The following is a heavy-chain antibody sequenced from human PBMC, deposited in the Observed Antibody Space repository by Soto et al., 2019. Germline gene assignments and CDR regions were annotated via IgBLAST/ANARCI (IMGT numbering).Heavy chain of an antibody. V-gene: IGHV3-23*01. Sequence: GGSLRLSCAASGFTFSDYSMSWVRQTPERGLEWVSSLTRDGTSYYADSVQGRFTVSRDNSKNTVSLQMHSLRAEDTALYYCKKSPKTIPNPGNYFDSWGQGTLATVSS. CDR1: GFTFSDYS. J-gene: IGHJ4*02. CDR2: LTRDGTS. D-gene: IGHD2-2*01. CDR3: KKSPKTIPNPGNYFDS.